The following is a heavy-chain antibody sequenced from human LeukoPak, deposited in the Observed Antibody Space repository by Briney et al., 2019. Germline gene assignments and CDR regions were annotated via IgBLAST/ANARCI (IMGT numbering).Heavy chain of an antibody. Sequence: PGRSLRLSCAASGFTFSSYGMHWVRQAPGKGLEWVAVIWYDGSNKYYADSVKGRFTISRDNSKNTLYLQMNSLRAEDTAVYYCARESPLRYFDWLLSYFDYWGQGTLVTVSS. V-gene: IGHV3-33*01. J-gene: IGHJ4*02. D-gene: IGHD3-9*01. CDR2: IWYDGSNK. CDR3: ARESPLRYFDWLLSYFDY. CDR1: GFTFSSYG.